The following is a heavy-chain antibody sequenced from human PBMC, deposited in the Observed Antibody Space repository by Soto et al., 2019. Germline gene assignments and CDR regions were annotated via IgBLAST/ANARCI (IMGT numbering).Heavy chain of an antibody. V-gene: IGHV3-23*01. CDR3: ARLGFCSSMTCPTFHY. J-gene: IGHJ4*02. Sequence: GGSLRLSCAASGFTFDSYAMTWVRQAPGKGLEWVSSITADGAGTYYGDSVKGRFTISRDDSKSTLYLQMNSLRAEDTAVYYCARLGFCSSMTCPTFHYWGQGTLVTVSS. D-gene: IGHD2-2*01. CDR2: ITADGAGT. CDR1: GFTFDSYA.